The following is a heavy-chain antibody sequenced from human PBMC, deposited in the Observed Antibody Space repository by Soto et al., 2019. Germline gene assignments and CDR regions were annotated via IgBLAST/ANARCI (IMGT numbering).Heavy chain of an antibody. D-gene: IGHD6-13*01. Sequence: GGSLRLSCAASGFTFDDYAMHWVRQAPGKGLEWVSGISWNSGSIGYADSVKGRFTISRDNAKNSLYLQMNSLRAEDTALYYCAKGIIAAVLTVWDYWGQGTLVTV. CDR3: AKGIIAAVLTVWDY. CDR2: ISWNSGSI. J-gene: IGHJ4*02. V-gene: IGHV3-9*01. CDR1: GFTFDDYA.